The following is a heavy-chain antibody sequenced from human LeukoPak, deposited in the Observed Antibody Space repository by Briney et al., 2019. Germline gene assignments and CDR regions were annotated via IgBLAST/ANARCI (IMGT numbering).Heavy chain of an antibody. V-gene: IGHV3-23*01. CDR3: AKDEENYYDSSGYSDY. Sequence: PGGSLRLSCAASGFTFSSYAVSWVRQAPGKGLEWVSAISGSGGSTYYADSVKGRFTISRDNSKNTLYLQMNSLRAEDTAVYYCAKDEENYYDSSGYSDYWGQGTLVTVSS. J-gene: IGHJ4*02. CDR2: ISGSGGST. D-gene: IGHD3-22*01. CDR1: GFTFSSYA.